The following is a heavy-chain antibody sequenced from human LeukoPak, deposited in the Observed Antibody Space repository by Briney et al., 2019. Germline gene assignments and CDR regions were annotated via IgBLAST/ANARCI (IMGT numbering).Heavy chain of an antibody. J-gene: IGHJ6*03. Sequence: GGTLRLSCVASGFTFSTYGMSWVRQAPGKGLEWVSAISGGGGSTYYADSVKGRFTISRDNSKNTLYLQMNSLRAEDTAVYYCAKRSGYSNYYYYYYMDVWGKGTTVTVSS. CDR2: ISGGGGST. CDR1: GFTFSTYG. D-gene: IGHD3-22*01. CDR3: AKRSGYSNYYYYYYMDV. V-gene: IGHV3-23*01.